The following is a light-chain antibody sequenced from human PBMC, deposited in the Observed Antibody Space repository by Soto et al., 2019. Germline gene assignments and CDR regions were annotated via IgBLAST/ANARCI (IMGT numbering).Light chain of an antibody. Sequence: ELVMTPGPATLSVSPGARATLSCRVSQSVSSNLAWYQQKPAQAPRLLIYGASSRAPGIPDRFSGSGSGTDFTLTINRLEPEDFAVYYCQQYGSSITFGQGTRLEIK. CDR1: QSVSSN. J-gene: IGKJ5*01. CDR2: GAS. CDR3: QQYGSSIT. V-gene: IGKV3-20*01.